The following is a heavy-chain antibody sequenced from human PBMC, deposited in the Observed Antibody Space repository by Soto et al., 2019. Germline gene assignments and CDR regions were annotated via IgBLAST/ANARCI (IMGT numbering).Heavy chain of an antibody. CDR2: ISGSGGST. J-gene: IGHJ4*02. V-gene: IGHV3-23*01. CDR3: AKGITVGGVDFDY. D-gene: IGHD1-26*01. CDR1: GFTFSSYA. Sequence: GGSLRLSCAASGFTFSSYAMSWVRQAPGKGLEWVSGISGSGGSTYYADSVKGRFTISRDNSKNTLYLQMNSLRAEDTALYYCAKGITVGGVDFDYRGQGSLVTVSS.